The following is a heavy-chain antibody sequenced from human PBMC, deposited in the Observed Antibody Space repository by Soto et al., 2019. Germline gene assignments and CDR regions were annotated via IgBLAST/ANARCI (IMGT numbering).Heavy chain of an antibody. D-gene: IGHD3-10*01. V-gene: IGHV3-30*18. CDR2: ISYAGSNK. Sequence: GGSLRLSCPPSGFTFSSYGMHWVRQAPGKGLAWVAGISYAGSNKHYADSVKGRFTISRDNSKNTLYLETSSLRAEDTAVYYCGKDLGTMVRGVPGPFDYWGQGTLVTVSS. J-gene: IGHJ4*02. CDR1: GFTFSSYG. CDR3: GKDLGTMVRGVPGPFDY.